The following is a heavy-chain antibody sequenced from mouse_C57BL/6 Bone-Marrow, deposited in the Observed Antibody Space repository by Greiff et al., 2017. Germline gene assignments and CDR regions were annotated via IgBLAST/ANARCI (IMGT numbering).Heavy chain of an antibody. D-gene: IGHD1-1*01. CDR1: GYTFTSYW. V-gene: IGHV1-61*01. CDR3: AREGYYGSIYDWYFDV. CDR2: IYPSDSET. Sequence: QVQLQQPGAELVRPGSSVKLSCKASGYTFTSYWMDWVKQRPGQGLEWIGNIYPSDSETHYNQKFKDKATLTVDKSSSTAYMQLSSLTSGDSAVYYCAREGYYGSIYDWYFDVWGTGTTVTVSS. J-gene: IGHJ1*03.